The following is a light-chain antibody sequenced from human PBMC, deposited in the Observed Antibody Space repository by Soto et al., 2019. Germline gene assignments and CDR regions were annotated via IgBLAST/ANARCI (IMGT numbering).Light chain of an antibody. CDR2: GAS. Sequence: EIVMTQSPATLSVSPGERATLSCRASQSVSSNLARYQQKPGQAPRLLIYGASTRATGIPARFGGSGSGTEFTLTISSLQSEDFAVYYCQQYNNWPETFGQGTKVEIK. CDR3: QQYNNWPET. V-gene: IGKV3-15*01. CDR1: QSVSSN. J-gene: IGKJ1*01.